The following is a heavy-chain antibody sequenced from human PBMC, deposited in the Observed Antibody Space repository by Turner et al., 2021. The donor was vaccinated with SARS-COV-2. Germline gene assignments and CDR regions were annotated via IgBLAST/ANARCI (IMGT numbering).Heavy chain of an antibody. J-gene: IGHJ4*02. Sequence: EVQLVESGGGLVQPGGSLRLSCAASGFTFNLFAMGWVRQAPGKGLGWFSGISGSADSTYHADSVRGRFTISRDNSTNTLYLQMNSLRAEDTALYYCASYVWGSYRYIDHWGQGTLVTVSS. CDR1: GFTFNLFA. V-gene: IGHV3-23*04. CDR2: ISGSADST. CDR3: ASYVWGSYRYIDH. D-gene: IGHD3-16*02.